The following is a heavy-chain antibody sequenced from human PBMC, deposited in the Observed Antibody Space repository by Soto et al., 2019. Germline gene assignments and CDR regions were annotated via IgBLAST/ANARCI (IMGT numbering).Heavy chain of an antibody. CDR2: ISAYNGDT. J-gene: IGHJ6*02. Sequence: QVQLVQSGAEVKKSGASVKVSRKASGYTFKSYGFSWVRQAPGQGLEWMGWISAYNGDTKYAQKFQDRVTMTTDTSTSTGYMEVRSLRSDDTAVYYCARVRAQYKLTYGTDVWGQGTTVTVSS. CDR1: GYTFKSYG. CDR3: ARVRAQYKLTYGTDV. D-gene: IGHD2-2*01. V-gene: IGHV1-18*01.